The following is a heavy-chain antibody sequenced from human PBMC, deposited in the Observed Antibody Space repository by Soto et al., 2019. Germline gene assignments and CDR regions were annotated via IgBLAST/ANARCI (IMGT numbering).Heavy chain of an antibody. D-gene: IGHD2-2*01. J-gene: IGHJ4*02. CDR1: GFTFNNYA. CDR2: ISGCGGST. V-gene: IGHV3-23*01. Sequence: EVKLLESGGGLVQSGGSLRLSCAASGFTFNNYAMSWVRQAPGKGLEWFSGISGCGGSTFYADSVKGRFTIYRDNSKSTLFLQMNSLRVEDTALYYCAKGVRSSSCYACFDCWGQGSLVTVSS. CDR3: AKGVRSSSCYACFDC.